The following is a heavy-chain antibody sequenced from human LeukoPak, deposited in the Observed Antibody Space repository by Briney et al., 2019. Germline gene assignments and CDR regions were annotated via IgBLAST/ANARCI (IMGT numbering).Heavy chain of an antibody. CDR2: IYYSGST. D-gene: IGHD6-13*01. V-gene: IGHV4-59*01. CDR1: GGSISSYY. Sequence: PSETLSLPCTVSGGSISSYYWSWIRQPPGKGLEWIGYIYYSGSTNYNPSLKSRVTISVDTSKNQFSLRLSSVTAADTAFYYCARETHSWREHDSRWLNWIDPWGQGTLVTVSS. CDR3: ARETHSWREHDSRWLNWIDP. J-gene: IGHJ5*02.